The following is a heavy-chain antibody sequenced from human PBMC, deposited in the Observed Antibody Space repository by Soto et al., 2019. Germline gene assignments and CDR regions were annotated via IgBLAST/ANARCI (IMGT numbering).Heavy chain of an antibody. V-gene: IGHV1-46*01. Sequence: QVQLIQFGAEVKKPGASVKVSCRASGYTFTKFHIHWVRQAPGQGLEWMGMIDPSGGVTRDAQRLQGRITMTSETWTSSVYMELRGLTSEDTAVYYCERDVIGHDNYETIGYYFDHWGPGTLVTVSS. CDR1: GYTFTKFH. CDR3: ERDVIGHDNYETIGYYFDH. D-gene: IGHD3-16*01. CDR2: IDPSGGVT. J-gene: IGHJ4*02.